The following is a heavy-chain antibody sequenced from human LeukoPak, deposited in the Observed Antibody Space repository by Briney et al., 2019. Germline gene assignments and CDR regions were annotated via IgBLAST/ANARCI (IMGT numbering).Heavy chain of an antibody. CDR2: ISGSGETT. D-gene: IGHD2-2*01. CDR3: AKAMSSTTWGIFDY. Sequence: GGYLRLSCAASGFTFSSYAVSWVRQAPGRGLECLSSISGSGETTYYADSVKGRFTSSRDNSKKTVYLQLSSLRAEDPAVYYCAKAMSSTTWGIFDYWGQGTLVTVSS. J-gene: IGHJ4*02. V-gene: IGHV3-23*01. CDR1: GFTFSSYA.